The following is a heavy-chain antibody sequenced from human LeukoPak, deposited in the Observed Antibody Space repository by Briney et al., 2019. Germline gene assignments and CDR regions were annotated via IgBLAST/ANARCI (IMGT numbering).Heavy chain of an antibody. Sequence: PGGSLRLSCAASGFTFSSYAMHWVRQAPGKGLEWVAVISYDGSNKYYADSVKGRFTISRDNSKNTLYLQMNSLRAEDTAVYYCAKNDILTGYYGYFDYWGQGTLVNVSS. J-gene: IGHJ4*02. CDR2: ISYDGSNK. CDR1: GFTFSSYA. V-gene: IGHV3-30*04. CDR3: AKNDILTGYYGYFDY. D-gene: IGHD3-9*01.